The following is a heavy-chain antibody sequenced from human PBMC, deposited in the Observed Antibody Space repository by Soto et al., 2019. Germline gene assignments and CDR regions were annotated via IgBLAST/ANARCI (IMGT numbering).Heavy chain of an antibody. D-gene: IGHD3-10*01. J-gene: IGHJ4*02. CDR1: GGIFSTYA. CDR3: ARDRDDYGSGNYYNRIDF. V-gene: IGHV1-69*01. Sequence: QVQLVQSGAEVKKPGSSVKVSCKASGGIFSTYAISWLRQAPGQGLEWMGGIIPIFGTPTYAQRFQGRVTITADEATTTSYMELSRLKSEDTAVYSCARDRDDYGSGNYYNRIDFWGQGTLVTVSS. CDR2: IIPIFGTP.